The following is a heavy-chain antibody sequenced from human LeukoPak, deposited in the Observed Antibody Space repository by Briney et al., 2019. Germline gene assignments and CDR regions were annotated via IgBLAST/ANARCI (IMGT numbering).Heavy chain of an antibody. CDR3: ARELSHPGSYIDY. CDR1: GVSISSYY. J-gene: IGHJ4*02. CDR2: IYYSGST. D-gene: IGHD1-26*01. Sequence: SETLSLTCTVSGVSISSYYWSWIRQPPGKGLEWIGYIYYSGSTNYNPSLKGRVTISVDTSKNQFSLKLSSVTAADTAVYYCARELSHPGSYIDYWGQGTLVTVSS. V-gene: IGHV4-59*01.